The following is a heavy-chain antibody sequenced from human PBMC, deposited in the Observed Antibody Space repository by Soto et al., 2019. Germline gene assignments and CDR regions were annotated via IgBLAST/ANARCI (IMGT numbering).Heavy chain of an antibody. Sequence: PSETLSLTCTVSGGSISRGGYYWSWIRQHPGKGLEWIGYIYYSGSPHYNPSLKSRVTISVDTSKNQFSLKLSSVTAADTAVYYCARGSASGYGYFDYWGQGTLVTVSS. D-gene: IGHD3-22*01. CDR1: GGSISRGGYY. J-gene: IGHJ4*02. V-gene: IGHV4-31*03. CDR2: IYYSGSP. CDR3: ARGSASGYGYFDY.